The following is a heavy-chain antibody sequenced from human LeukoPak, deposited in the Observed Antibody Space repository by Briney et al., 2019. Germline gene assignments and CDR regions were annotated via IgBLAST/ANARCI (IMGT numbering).Heavy chain of an antibody. D-gene: IGHD5-24*01. CDR2: IYYSGST. J-gene: IGHJ3*02. CDR3: ATFFNFDAFNM. Sequence: SETLSLTCIVSGDSISSTSYYWGWIRQPPGNGLEWIGSIYYSGSTYYNPSLKSRATISVDTSKNQFSLRLNSGTAADTAVYYCATFFNFDAFNMWGQGTMVTVSS. V-gene: IGHV4-39*01. CDR1: GDSISSTSYY.